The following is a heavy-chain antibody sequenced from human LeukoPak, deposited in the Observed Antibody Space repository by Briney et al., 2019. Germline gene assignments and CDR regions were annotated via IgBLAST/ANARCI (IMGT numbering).Heavy chain of an antibody. V-gene: IGHV3-74*01. Sequence: GGSLRLSCAASGFIFSDYWMHWVRQAPGKGLVWVSRINSDGSSTSYADSVKGRFTISRDNAKNTLYLQMNSLRAEDTAVYYCASGPSLAMAPWYYYGMDVWGQGTTVTVSS. J-gene: IGHJ6*02. CDR2: INSDGSST. CDR3: ASGPSLAMAPWYYYGMDV. CDR1: GFIFSDYW. D-gene: IGHD5-18*01.